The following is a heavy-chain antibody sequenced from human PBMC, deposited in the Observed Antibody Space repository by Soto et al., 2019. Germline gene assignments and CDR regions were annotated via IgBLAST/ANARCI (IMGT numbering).Heavy chain of an antibody. CDR2: IYSGGST. CDR1: GFTVSSTS. D-gene: IGHD1-26*01. CDR3: SKYSGGPSIPAA. J-gene: IGHJ5*02. Sequence: GGSLRLSCAASGFTVSSTSMTWVRQAPGKGLQWVSLIYSGGSTYYADSVKGRFTFSRDNSKNTLYLQMNSLKTEDTAIYYCSKYSGGPSIPAALGQGTLVTVSS. V-gene: IGHV3-66*01.